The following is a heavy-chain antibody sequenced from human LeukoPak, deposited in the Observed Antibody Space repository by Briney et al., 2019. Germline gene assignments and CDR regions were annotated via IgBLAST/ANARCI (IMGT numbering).Heavy chain of an antibody. V-gene: IGHV3-23*01. J-gene: IGHJ4*02. CDR1: GFTFTKYG. D-gene: IGHD3-10*01. Sequence: GGSLRLSCAVSGFTFTKYGMTWVRQAPGEGLEWVSAISDSGGSTYYADSVKGRFTISRDNSKNTLYLQMDSLRAEDTAVYYCAKRRSAVGELSDWGQGTLVTVSS. CDR3: AKRRSAVGELSD. CDR2: ISDSGGST.